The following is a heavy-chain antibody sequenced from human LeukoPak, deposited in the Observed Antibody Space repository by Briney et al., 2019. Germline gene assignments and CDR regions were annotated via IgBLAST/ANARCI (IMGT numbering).Heavy chain of an antibody. CDR3: AATAHYDSSGYYSHSFDY. Sequence: ASVKVSCKASGYTFTGYYMHWVRQAPGQGLEWMGWINPNSGGTNYAQKFQGRVTMTRDTSISTAYMELSRLRSDDTAVYYCAATAHYDSSGYYSHSFDYWGQGTLVTVSS. D-gene: IGHD3-22*01. V-gene: IGHV1-2*02. J-gene: IGHJ4*02. CDR2: INPNSGGT. CDR1: GYTFTGYY.